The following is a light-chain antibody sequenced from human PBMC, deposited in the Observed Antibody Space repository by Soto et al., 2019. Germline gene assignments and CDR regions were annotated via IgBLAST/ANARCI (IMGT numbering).Light chain of an antibody. CDR1: QRVVSNY. CDR3: QQYGDLPTT. V-gene: IGKV3-20*01. CDR2: GAS. Sequence: EIVLTQSPGTLSLSPGERATLSCRASQRVVSNYLAWYQQKPGQALRLLIYGASSRATGIPDRFSGSGSGTDFTLTTSRLEPEDFAVYYCQQYGDLPTTFGQGTKVEIK. J-gene: IGKJ1*01.